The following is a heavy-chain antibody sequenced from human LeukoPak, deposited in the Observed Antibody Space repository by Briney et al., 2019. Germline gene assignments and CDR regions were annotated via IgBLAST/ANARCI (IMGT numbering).Heavy chain of an antibody. CDR1: GYSISSGFY. J-gene: IGHJ4*02. Sequence: SETLSLTCTVSGYSISSGFYWGWIRQPPGKGLEWTGNIHHSGSTYYNPSLRSRATISLDTSKNQFSLKLSSVTAADTTLYYCAGQSDSDTDFDYWGQGALVTVSS. CDR3: AGQSDSDTDFDY. V-gene: IGHV4-38-2*02. D-gene: IGHD2-21*02. CDR2: IHHSGST.